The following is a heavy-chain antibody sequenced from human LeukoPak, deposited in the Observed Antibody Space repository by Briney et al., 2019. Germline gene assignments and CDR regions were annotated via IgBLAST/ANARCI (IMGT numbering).Heavy chain of an antibody. CDR3: ARDSDHTSMLFKGFDY. CDR1: GGSISSGSYY. J-gene: IGHJ4*02. V-gene: IGHV4-39*07. CDR2: IHQSGST. Sequence: PSETLSLTCTVSGGSISSGSYYWGWIRQPPGKGLEWIGNIHQSGSTYYNPSVKSRVSISMDTSKNQFSLKLNSVTAADTAVYYCARDSDHTSMLFKGFDYWGQGILVTVSS. D-gene: IGHD5-18*01.